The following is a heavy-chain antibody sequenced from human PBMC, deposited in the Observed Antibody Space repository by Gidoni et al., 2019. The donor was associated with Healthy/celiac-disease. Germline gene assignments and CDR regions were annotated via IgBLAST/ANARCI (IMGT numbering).Heavy chain of an antibody. V-gene: IGHV3-48*03. CDR3: ARDRGGYFDY. D-gene: IGHD3-10*01. CDR1: GFTCSSYD. J-gene: IGHJ4*02. Sequence: EVQLVESGGGLVQPGGSLRLSCAASGFTCSSYDMNWVRQAPGKGLGWVSYISSSGSTIYYADSVKGRFTISRDNAKNSLYLQMNSLGAEDTAVYYCARDRGGYFDYWGQGTLVTVSS. CDR2: ISSSGSTI.